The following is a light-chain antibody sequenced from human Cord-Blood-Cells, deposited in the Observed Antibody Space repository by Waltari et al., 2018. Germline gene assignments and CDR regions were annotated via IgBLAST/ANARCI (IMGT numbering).Light chain of an antibody. V-gene: IGLV2-11*01. CDR1: SSDVGGYNY. J-gene: IGLJ2*01. CDR2: DVS. Sequence: QSALTQPRSVSVSPGQSVTISCTGTSSDVGGYNYVSWYQQHPGKAPKRMIYDVSKRPSGVPDRFSGSKSGNTASLTISGLQAEDEADYYCCSYAGSYTFVFGGGTKLTVL. CDR3: CSYAGSYTFV.